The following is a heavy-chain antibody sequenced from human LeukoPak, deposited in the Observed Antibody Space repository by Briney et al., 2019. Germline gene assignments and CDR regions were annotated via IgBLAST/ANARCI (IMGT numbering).Heavy chain of an antibody. V-gene: IGHV4-4*07. Sequence: SETLSLTCTVSGVSISSYYWSWIRQPAGKGLEWIGRIYTSGSTNYNPSLKSRVTMSVDTSKNQFSLKLSFVTAADTAVYYCARARRPGGYASGFFDYWGQGTLVTVSS. D-gene: IGHD3-10*01. CDR1: GVSISSYY. J-gene: IGHJ4*02. CDR2: IYTSGST. CDR3: ARARRPGGYASGFFDY.